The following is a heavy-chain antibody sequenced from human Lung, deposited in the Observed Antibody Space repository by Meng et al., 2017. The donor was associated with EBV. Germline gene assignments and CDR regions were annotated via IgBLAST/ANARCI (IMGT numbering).Heavy chain of an antibody. J-gene: IGHJ4*02. D-gene: IGHD3-10*01. Sequence: LQLQESGSGPVKPSQTLSLTCAVSSGSISGGTSSRNWIRQRPGKGLEWIGFVYRSGSTYYNPSLKSRVTISVDTSKNQFSLNLSSVTAADTAVYYCANAGRFGESLGDYWGQGILVTVSS. CDR2: VYRSGST. V-gene: IGHV4-30-2*01. CDR1: SGSISGGTSS. CDR3: ANAGRFGESLGDY.